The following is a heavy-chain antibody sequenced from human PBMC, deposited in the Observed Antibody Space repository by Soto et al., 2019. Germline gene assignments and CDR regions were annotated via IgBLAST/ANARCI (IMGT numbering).Heavy chain of an antibody. Sequence: SETLSLTCAVSGYSITNGYYWGFIRQPPGKGLGWIGSIYHSGNTYYNPSLKSRVTLSIDTSKNQFSLKLRSVTAADTAMYYCARVKLAGRGSFHDWGQGTLVTVSS. CDR3: ARVKLAGRGSFHD. J-gene: IGHJ4*02. D-gene: IGHD3-3*02. V-gene: IGHV4-38-2*01. CDR1: GYSITNGYY. CDR2: IYHSGNT.